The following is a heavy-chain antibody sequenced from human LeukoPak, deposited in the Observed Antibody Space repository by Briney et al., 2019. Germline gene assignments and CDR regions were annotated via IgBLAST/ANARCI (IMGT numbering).Heavy chain of an antibody. Sequence: SVSVSFKASGGTFSSYAISWVRQAPGQGLEWMGGIIPIFGTANYAQKFQGRVTITADESTSTAYMELSSLRSEDTAVYYCARDRGVKDREWFDPWGQGTLVTVSS. CDR1: GGTFSSYA. V-gene: IGHV1-69*13. J-gene: IGHJ5*02. CDR3: ARDRGVKDREWFDP. D-gene: IGHD3-10*01. CDR2: IIPIFGTA.